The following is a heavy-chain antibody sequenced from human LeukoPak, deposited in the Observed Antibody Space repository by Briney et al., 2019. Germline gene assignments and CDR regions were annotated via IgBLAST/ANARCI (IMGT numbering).Heavy chain of an antibody. Sequence: GGSLRLSCAASGFTFSSYGMHWVRQAPGKGLEWVAVIWYDGSNKYYADSVKGRFTISRDNSKNTLYLQMNSLRAEDTAVYYCARSYSSSWYFDYYYYYGMDVWGQGTTVTVSS. CDR1: GFTFSSYG. CDR2: IWYDGSNK. J-gene: IGHJ6*02. V-gene: IGHV3-33*08. CDR3: ARSYSSSWYFDYYYYYGMDV. D-gene: IGHD6-13*01.